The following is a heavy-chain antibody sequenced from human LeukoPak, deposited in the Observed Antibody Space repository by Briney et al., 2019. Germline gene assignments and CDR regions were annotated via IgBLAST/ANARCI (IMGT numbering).Heavy chain of an antibody. V-gene: IGHV4-39*01. D-gene: IGHD3-10*01. CDR1: GGSISSSSYY. CDR2: IYYSGST. J-gene: IGHJ4*02. CDR3: ARHSGSGSLFDY. Sequence: SETLSLTCTVSGGSISSSSYYWGWIRQPSGKGLEWIGSIYYSGSTYYNPSLKSRVPISVDTSKNQFSLKLSSVTAADTAVYYCARHSGSGSLFDYWGQGTLVTVSS.